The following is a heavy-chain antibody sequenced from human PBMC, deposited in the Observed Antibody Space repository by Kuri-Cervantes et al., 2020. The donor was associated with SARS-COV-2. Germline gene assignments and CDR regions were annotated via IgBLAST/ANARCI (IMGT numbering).Heavy chain of an antibody. J-gene: IGHJ4*02. V-gene: IGHV3-21*04. CDR1: GFTFSSYS. Sequence: GGSLRLSCAASGFTFSSYSMNWVRQAPGKGLEWVSSISSSSSYIYYADSVKGRFTISRDNAKNSLYLQMNSLRAEDTAVYYCARQGYCSSTSCYTIPPDYWGQGTLVTVSS. D-gene: IGHD2-2*02. CDR2: ISSSSSYI. CDR3: ARQGYCSSTSCYTIPPDY.